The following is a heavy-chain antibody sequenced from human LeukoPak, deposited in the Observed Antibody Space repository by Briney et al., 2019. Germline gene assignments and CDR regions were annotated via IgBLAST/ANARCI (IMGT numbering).Heavy chain of an antibody. Sequence: GGSLRLSCAASGFIVSDNYMSWVRQAPGKGLEWVSVIYSDGSTYYADSVKGRFTISRDNSKNTLFLQMNSLRAEDTAMYYCARAIYYDDTAGYFDLWGRGTLATVSS. V-gene: IGHV3-53*01. D-gene: IGHD3-22*01. CDR1: GFIVSDNY. CDR3: ARAIYYDDTAGYFDL. J-gene: IGHJ2*01. CDR2: IYSDGST.